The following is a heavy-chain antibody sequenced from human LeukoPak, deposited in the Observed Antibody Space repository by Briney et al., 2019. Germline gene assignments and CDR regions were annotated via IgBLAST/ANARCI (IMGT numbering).Heavy chain of an antibody. J-gene: IGHJ4*02. CDR1: GFTVSSNY. D-gene: IGHD3-22*01. CDR3: ARASSGSSGYYYELDY. CDR2: IYSGGST. Sequence: PGGSLRLSCAASGFTVSSNYMSWVRQAPGKGLEWVSVIYSGGSTYYADSVKGRFTISRDNSKNTLYLQMNSLRAEDTAVYYCARASSGSSGYYYELDYWGQGTLVTVSS. V-gene: IGHV3-66*01.